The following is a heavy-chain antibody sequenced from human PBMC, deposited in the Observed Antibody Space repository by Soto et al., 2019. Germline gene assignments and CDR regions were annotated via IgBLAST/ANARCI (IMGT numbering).Heavy chain of an antibody. V-gene: IGHV1-8*01. Sequence: GASVKVSCKASGYTFTSYDINWVRQATGQGLEWMGWMNPNSGNTGYAQKFQGRVTMTRNTSISTAYMELSSLRSEDTAVYYCARGLRIAVAGDFDYWGQGTLVTVSS. CDR2: MNPNSGNT. CDR3: ARGLRIAVAGDFDY. CDR1: GYTFTSYD. J-gene: IGHJ4*02. D-gene: IGHD6-19*01.